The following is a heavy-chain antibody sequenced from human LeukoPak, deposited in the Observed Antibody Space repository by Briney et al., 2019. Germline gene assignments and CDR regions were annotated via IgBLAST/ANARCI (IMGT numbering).Heavy chain of an antibody. Sequence: SVKVSCKASGGTFSSYAISWVRQAPGQGLEWMGRIIPILGIANYAQKFQGRVTITADKSTSTAYMELSSLRSEDTAVYYCARDGYSYGYDPDYWGQGTLVTVSS. V-gene: IGHV1-69*04. CDR2: IIPILGIA. CDR1: GGTFSSYA. J-gene: IGHJ4*02. CDR3: ARDGYSYGYDPDY. D-gene: IGHD5-18*01.